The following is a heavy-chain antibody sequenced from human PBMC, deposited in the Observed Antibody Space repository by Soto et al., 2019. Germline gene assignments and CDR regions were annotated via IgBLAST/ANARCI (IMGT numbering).Heavy chain of an antibody. J-gene: IGHJ6*03. D-gene: IGHD3-3*01. CDR1: GFTFSDYY. Sequence: QVQLVESGGGLVKPGGSLRLSCAASGFTFSDYYMSWIRQAPGKGLEWVSYISSSGSTIYYADSVKGRFTISRDNAKNSLYLQMNSLRAEDTAVYYCARAPEYYDFWSGFYYYYMDVWGKGTTVTVSS. CDR3: ARAPEYYDFWSGFYYYYMDV. V-gene: IGHV3-11*01. CDR2: ISSSGSTI.